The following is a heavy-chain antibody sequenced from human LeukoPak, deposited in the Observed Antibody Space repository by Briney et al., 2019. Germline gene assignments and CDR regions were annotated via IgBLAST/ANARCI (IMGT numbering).Heavy chain of an antibody. V-gene: IGHV1-46*01. Sequence: ASVKVSCTASGYTFTSYYMHWVRQAPGQGLEWMGIINPSGGSTSYAQKFQGRVTMTRDTSTSTAYMELRSLRSDDTAVYYCARAGGVAVAGEDFDYWGQGTLVTVSS. J-gene: IGHJ4*02. CDR3: ARAGGVAVAGEDFDY. D-gene: IGHD6-19*01. CDR2: INPSGGST. CDR1: GYTFTSYY.